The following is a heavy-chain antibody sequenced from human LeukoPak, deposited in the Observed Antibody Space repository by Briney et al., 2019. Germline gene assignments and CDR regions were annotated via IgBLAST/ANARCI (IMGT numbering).Heavy chain of an antibody. Sequence: GGSLRLSCAASGFTFSSYGMHWVRQAPGKGLEWVAVISYDGSHKDYPYSVKGRFTISRDNSKNTLYLQMNSLRAEDTAVYHCAKAPPSHAFYIWGQGTMVTVSS. CDR3: AKAPPSHAFYI. J-gene: IGHJ3*02. CDR2: ISYDGSHK. CDR1: GFTFSSYG. V-gene: IGHV3-30*18.